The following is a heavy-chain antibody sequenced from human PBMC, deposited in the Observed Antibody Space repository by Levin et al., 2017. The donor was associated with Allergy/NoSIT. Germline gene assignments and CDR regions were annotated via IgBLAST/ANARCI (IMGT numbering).Heavy chain of an antibody. CDR3: ARFVPYFDY. V-gene: IGHV3-49*04. J-gene: IGHJ4*02. CDR1: GFTFGDYT. CDR2: IRSKTYGGTT. Sequence: GGSLRLSCTTSGFTFGDYTMSWVRQAPGMGLEWVGLIRSKTYGGTTEYAASVRGRFTISRDDSKADAYLQMNSLKTEDTAVYYCARFVPYFDYWGQGTLVTVSS.